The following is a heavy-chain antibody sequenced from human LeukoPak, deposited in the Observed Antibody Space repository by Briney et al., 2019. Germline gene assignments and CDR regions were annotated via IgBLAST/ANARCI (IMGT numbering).Heavy chain of an antibody. Sequence: ASETLSLTCAVSGYSINNYYYWGWIRQPPGKGLEWIGSIFYSGTTYYNPSLKSRVTISLDTSKNQFSLKLTSVTAADTAVYYCARHREYYDFWSGYYTAFDIWGQGTMVTVSS. CDR2: IFYSGTT. CDR3: ARHREYYDFWSGYYTAFDI. J-gene: IGHJ3*02. CDR1: GYSINNYYY. D-gene: IGHD3-3*01. V-gene: IGHV4-38-2*01.